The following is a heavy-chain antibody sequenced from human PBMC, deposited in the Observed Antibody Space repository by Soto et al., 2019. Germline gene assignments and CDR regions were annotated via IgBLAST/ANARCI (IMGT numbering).Heavy chain of an antibody. Sequence: SETLSLTCSVSGGSIRNLYWSWIRQPPGKGLEWIGYIYYSGSTSYNPSLKSRVTISLDTSKNQFSLKLTSVTAADTAVYYCARTYDGYDILTGYVYWGQGTLVTVSS. CDR3: ARTYDGYDILTGYVY. CDR1: GGSIRNLY. J-gene: IGHJ4*02. D-gene: IGHD3-9*01. V-gene: IGHV4-59*08. CDR2: IYYSGST.